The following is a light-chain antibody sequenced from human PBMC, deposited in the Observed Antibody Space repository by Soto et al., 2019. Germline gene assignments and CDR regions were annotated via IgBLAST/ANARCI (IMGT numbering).Light chain of an antibody. Sequence: QSALTQPRSVSGSPGQSVTISCTGTSSDVGGYNYVSWYQQHPDKAPKLMIYDVSKRPSGVPDRFSGSKSGNTASLTISGLQAEDEADYYCCSYAGSVTYVFGTGTKVTVL. J-gene: IGLJ1*01. CDR1: SSDVGGYNY. CDR2: DVS. V-gene: IGLV2-11*01. CDR3: CSYAGSVTYV.